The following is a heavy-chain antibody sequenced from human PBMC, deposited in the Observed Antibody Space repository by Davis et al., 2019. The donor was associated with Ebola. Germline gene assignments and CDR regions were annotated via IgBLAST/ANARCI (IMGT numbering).Heavy chain of an antibody. J-gene: IGHJ2*01. CDR2: VYYRGST. Sequence: SETLSLTCKVSGASISSEYFSWTWVRQPAGKGLAWVGYVYYRGSTSYNPSLRGRVSISIAASKNQFSLNLNSVTALDTAIYYCVRPSREYGDFRPAYGYFDLWGRGTPGQCLL. CDR1: GASISSEYFS. V-gene: IGHV4-61*10. D-gene: IGHD4-17*01. CDR3: VRPSREYGDFRPAYGYFDL.